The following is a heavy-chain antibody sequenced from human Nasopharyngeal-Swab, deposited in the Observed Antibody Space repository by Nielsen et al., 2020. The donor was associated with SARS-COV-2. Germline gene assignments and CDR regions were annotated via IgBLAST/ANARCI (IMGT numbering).Heavy chain of an antibody. CDR1: GFAFSDYY. V-gene: IGHV3-11*04. D-gene: IGHD2-2*01. CDR3: ARDRARYQLDP. Sequence: GESLKISCAASGFAFSDYYMCWIRQAPGKGLEWVSYISSSGSTIYYADSVKGRFTISRDNAKNPLYLQMNSLRAEDTAVYYCARDRARYQLDPWGQGTLVTVSS. J-gene: IGHJ5*02. CDR2: ISSSGSTI.